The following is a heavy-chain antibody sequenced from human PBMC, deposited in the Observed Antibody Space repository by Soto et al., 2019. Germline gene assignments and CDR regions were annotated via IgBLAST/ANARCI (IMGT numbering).Heavy chain of an antibody. CDR2: VYTGGST. Sequence: SETLSLTCTVSGASISSYFWNWIRQPAGKGLEWIGRVYTGGSTDYNPSLKSRVTMSIDTSKNQFPLKLTSVTAADTAAYYCARGLPSGDVWSGQYVSYGMDVWGQGTTVTVSS. CDR3: ARGLPSGDVWSGQYVSYGMDV. D-gene: IGHD3-3*01. J-gene: IGHJ6*02. V-gene: IGHV4-4*07. CDR1: GASISSYF.